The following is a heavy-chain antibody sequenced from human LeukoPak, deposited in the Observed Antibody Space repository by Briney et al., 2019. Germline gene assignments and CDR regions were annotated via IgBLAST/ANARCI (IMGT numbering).Heavy chain of an antibody. J-gene: IGHJ4*02. CDR2: INPNSGGT. CDR3: ARAVHYYDSSGLPHDY. V-gene: IGHV1-2*02. CDR1: GYTFTGYY. D-gene: IGHD3-22*01. Sequence: ASVKVSCKASGYTFTGYYMHWVRQAPGQGLEWMGWINPNSGGTNYAQKFQGRVTMTRDTSISTAYMELSRLRSDDTAVYYCARAVHYYDSSGLPHDYWGQGTLVTVSS.